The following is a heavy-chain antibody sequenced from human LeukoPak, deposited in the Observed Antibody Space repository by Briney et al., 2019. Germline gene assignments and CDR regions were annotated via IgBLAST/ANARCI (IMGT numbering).Heavy chain of an antibody. CDR2: INPNSGGT. V-gene: IGHV1-2*02. J-gene: IGHJ5*02. CDR3: ARVSPGGWFDP. D-gene: IGHD2-15*01. Sequence: ASVKVSCEASGYTFTGYYMHWVRQAPGQGLEWMGWINPNSGGTNYAQKFQGRVTMTRDTSISTAYMELSRLRSDDTAVYFCARVSPGGWFDPWGQGTLVTVSS. CDR1: GYTFTGYY.